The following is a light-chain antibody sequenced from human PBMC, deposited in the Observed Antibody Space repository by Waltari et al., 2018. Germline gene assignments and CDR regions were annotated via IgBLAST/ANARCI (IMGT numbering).Light chain of an antibody. CDR1: SSAVGGNNY. CDR3: SSYTSSSTLVV. CDR2: DAS. Sequence: QSALTQPASVSGSPGQSITISCTGTSSAVGGNNYVSWYQHHPGKAPNLMIYDASTKPSGVSNRFSGSKAGNTASLTISGLQAEDEADYYCSSYTSSSTLVVFGGGTKLTVL. V-gene: IGLV2-14*03. J-gene: IGLJ2*01.